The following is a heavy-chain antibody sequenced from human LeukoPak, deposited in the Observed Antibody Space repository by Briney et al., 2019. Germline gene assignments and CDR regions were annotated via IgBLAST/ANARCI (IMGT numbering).Heavy chain of an antibody. CDR1: GGSISSSSYY. Sequence: SETPSLTCTVSGGSISSSSYYWGWIRQPPGKGLEWIGSIYYSGSTYYNPSLKSRVTISVDTSKNQFSLKLSSVTAADTAVYYCARLTIAAAGTLDYFDYWGQGTLVTVSS. CDR3: ARLTIAAAGTLDYFDY. D-gene: IGHD6-13*01. J-gene: IGHJ4*02. V-gene: IGHV4-39*01. CDR2: IYYSGST.